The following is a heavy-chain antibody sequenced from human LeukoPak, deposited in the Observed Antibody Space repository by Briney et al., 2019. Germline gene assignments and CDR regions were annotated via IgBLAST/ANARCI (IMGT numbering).Heavy chain of an antibody. J-gene: IGHJ2*01. Sequence: PSETLSLTCTVSGGSISSYYWSWVRQSPGKGLEWIGQIYYSGSTTYNPSLKSRLTISVDTSRSQFSLKLSSVTAADTAVYYCARVPDDGDCGGWYFDLWGRGTLVTVSS. CDR3: ARVPDDGDCGGWYFDL. CDR2: IYYSGST. D-gene: IGHD2-21*02. CDR1: GGSISSYY. V-gene: IGHV4-59*01.